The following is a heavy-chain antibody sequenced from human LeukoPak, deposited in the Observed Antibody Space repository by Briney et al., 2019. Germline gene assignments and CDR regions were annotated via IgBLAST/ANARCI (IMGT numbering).Heavy chain of an antibody. CDR1: GYTFTSYD. Sequence: ASVKVSCKASGYTFTSYDNNWVRQATGQGLEWMGWMNPNSGNTGYAQKFQGRVTITRNTSISTAYMELSSLRSEDTAVYYCARGPTRVPIFGVVRPLGWFDPWGQGTLVTVSS. D-gene: IGHD3-3*01. V-gene: IGHV1-8*03. J-gene: IGHJ5*02. CDR2: MNPNSGNT. CDR3: ARGPTRVPIFGVVRPLGWFDP.